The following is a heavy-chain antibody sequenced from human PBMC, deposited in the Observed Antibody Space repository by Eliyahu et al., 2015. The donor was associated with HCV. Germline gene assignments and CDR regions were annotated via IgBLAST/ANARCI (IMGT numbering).Heavy chain of an antibody. CDR2: IYYSGTT. CDR1: GGSITSXDXX. Sequence: QLQESGPGLVKPSETLAXMCSVYGGSITSXDXXWAWXRQPPGKGLXWIGTIYYSGTTYYNXSLKSRVTISIDTSENHFSLKVTSVTAADTAVYYCASAYMYDRSGYPGGDAFDVWGQGTLVTVSS. V-gene: IGHV4-39*07. D-gene: IGHD3-22*01. J-gene: IGHJ3*01. CDR3: ASAYMYDRSGYPGGDAFDV.